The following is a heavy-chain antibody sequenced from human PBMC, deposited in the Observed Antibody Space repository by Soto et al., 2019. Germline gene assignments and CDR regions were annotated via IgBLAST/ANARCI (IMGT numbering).Heavy chain of an antibody. CDR2: ISSSGSTI. J-gene: IGHJ4*02. Sequence: EVQLVESGGGLVQPGGSLRLSCAASGFTFSSYEMNWVRQAPGKGLEWVSYISSSGSTIYYADSVKGRFTISRDNAKNSLYLQMNSLRAEDTAVYYCARRSYYDSSGYPGGFDYWGQGTLVTVSS. CDR1: GFTFSSYE. CDR3: ARRSYYDSSGYPGGFDY. V-gene: IGHV3-48*03. D-gene: IGHD3-22*01.